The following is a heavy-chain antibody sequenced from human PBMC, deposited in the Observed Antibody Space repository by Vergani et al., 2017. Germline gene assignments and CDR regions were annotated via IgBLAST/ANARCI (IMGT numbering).Heavy chain of an antibody. CDR2: IIPIFGTA. CDR3: ASIAVAGPQDFQH. D-gene: IGHD6-19*01. CDR1: GYTFTSYY. V-gene: IGHV1-69*18. Sequence: QVQLVQSGAEVKKPGASVKVSCKASGYTFTSYYMHWVRQAPGQGLEWMGRIIPIFGTANYAQKFQGRVTITADESTSTAYMELSSLRSEDTAVYYCASIAVAGPQDFQHWGQGTLVTVSS. J-gene: IGHJ1*01.